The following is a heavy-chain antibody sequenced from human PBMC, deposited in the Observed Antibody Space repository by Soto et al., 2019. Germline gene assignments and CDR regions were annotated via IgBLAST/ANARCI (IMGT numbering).Heavy chain of an antibody. CDR2: ISGSGGTT. Sequence: GGSLRLSCAASGFTFSSYAMSWVRQAPGKGLEWVSAISGSGGTTNYADSVKGRFTISRDNAKNTVYLQMSTLRAEDTAVYYCARGRLYYYDSCDSWGQGTLVTVSS. J-gene: IGHJ4*02. CDR3: ARGRLYYYDSCDS. D-gene: IGHD3-22*01. V-gene: IGHV3-23*01. CDR1: GFTFSSYA.